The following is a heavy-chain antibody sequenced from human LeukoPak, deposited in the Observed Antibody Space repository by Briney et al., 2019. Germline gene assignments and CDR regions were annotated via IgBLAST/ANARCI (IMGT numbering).Heavy chain of an antibody. J-gene: IGHJ4*02. CDR3: ARVAGPPRLAFDY. D-gene: IGHD6-19*01. CDR2: ISYDGSNK. V-gene: IGHV3-30-3*01. Sequence: GGSLRLSCAASGFTFSSYDMHWVRQAPGKGLEWVAVISYDGSNKYYADSVKGRFTISRDNSKNTLYLQMNSLRAEDTAVYYCARVAGPPRLAFDYWGQGTLVTVSS. CDR1: GFTFSSYD.